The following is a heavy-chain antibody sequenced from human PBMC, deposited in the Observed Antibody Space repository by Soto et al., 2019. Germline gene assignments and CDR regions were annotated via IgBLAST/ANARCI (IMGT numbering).Heavy chain of an antibody. Sequence: QVQLVQSGAEVKKPGASVKVSCKASGYTFTNFGISWVRQAPGQGLEWMGWISAYNGNTNYAQNFQGRVTMTTDTSPSTAYMEPRSQRSPDTDVYYGARGGTPIDYWGQGTLGPVSA. CDR1: GYTFTNFG. CDR3: ARGGTPIDY. CDR2: ISAYNGNT. J-gene: IGHJ4*02. V-gene: IGHV1-18*01. D-gene: IGHD3-16*01.